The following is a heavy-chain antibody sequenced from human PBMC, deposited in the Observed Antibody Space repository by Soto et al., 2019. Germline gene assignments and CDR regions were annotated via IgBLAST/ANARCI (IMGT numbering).Heavy chain of an antibody. CDR2: ISTYSTNT. CDR3: ARGGSSGPVEY. J-gene: IGHJ4*02. Sequence: ASVKVSCKASGYTFSSSGINWVRQAPGQGLEWMGWISTYSTNTNFAQKFQGRVTMTTDTSTSTAYLELRSLRSDDTAVYYCARGGSSGPVEYWGQGTLVTVPQ. D-gene: IGHD6-19*01. V-gene: IGHV1-18*01. CDR1: GYTFSSSG.